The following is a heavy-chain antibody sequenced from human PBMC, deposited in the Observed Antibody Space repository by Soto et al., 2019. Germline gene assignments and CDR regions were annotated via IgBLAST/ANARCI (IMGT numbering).Heavy chain of an antibody. Sequence: WGSLRLSCASSVLSFSDSAIHWVRQASGKGLDWVGRIRTKSNHYATAYAASVKGRFTISRDDSRNTAYLQMNSLETDDTAVYYCNRLHFIVEPGINYWGQGTMVTVSS. CDR1: VLSFSDSA. CDR3: NRLHFIVEPGINY. J-gene: IGHJ4*02. D-gene: IGHD6-13*01. CDR2: IRTKSNHYAT. V-gene: IGHV3-73*01.